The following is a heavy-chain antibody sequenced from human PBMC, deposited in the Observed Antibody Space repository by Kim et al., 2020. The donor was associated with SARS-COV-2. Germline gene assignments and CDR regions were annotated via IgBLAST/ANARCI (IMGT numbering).Heavy chain of an antibody. V-gene: IGHV3-48*03. D-gene: IGHD3-10*01. CDR3: ARGRYGSGNYYPWSGY. Sequence: SVKGLFTIYRDNAKNSLYLQMNSLRVEDTAVYYCARGRYGSGNYYPWSGYWGQGTLVTVSS. J-gene: IGHJ4*02.